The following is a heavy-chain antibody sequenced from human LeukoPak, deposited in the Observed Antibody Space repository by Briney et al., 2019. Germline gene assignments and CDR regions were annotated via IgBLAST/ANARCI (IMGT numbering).Heavy chain of an antibody. Sequence: EASVKVSCKASGGTFSSYAISWVRQAPGQGLEWMGGIIPIFGTANYAQKFQGRVTITADESTSTAYMELSSLRSEDTAVYYCARDCPFGPYFRYCSRGYYGMDVWGKGTTVTVPS. J-gene: IGHJ6*04. D-gene: IGHD2-2*01. CDR2: IIPIFGTA. V-gene: IGHV1-69*01. CDR3: ARDCPFGPYFRYCSRGYYGMDV. CDR1: GGTFSSYA.